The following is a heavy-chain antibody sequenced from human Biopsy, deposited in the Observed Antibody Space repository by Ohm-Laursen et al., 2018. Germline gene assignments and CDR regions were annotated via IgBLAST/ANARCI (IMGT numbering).Heavy chain of an antibody. V-gene: IGHV1-69*06. CDR3: ATKLTGYFHH. D-gene: IGHD3-9*01. CDR2: NIPILGTG. CDR1: GGTFSNYG. Sequence: SVKVSCKAPGGTFSNYGVNWVRQAPGQGLEWLGGNIPILGTGNYAQRFQDRVTVAADTSTSTATMELRSLRSDDTAVYYCATKLTGYFHHWGQGTLVIVSS. J-gene: IGHJ1*01.